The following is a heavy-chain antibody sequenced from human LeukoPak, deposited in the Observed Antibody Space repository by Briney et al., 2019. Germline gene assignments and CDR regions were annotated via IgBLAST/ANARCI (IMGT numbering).Heavy chain of an antibody. Sequence: SETLSLTCTVSGGSISSYYWSWIRQPPGKGLEWIGYIYTSGSTNYNPSLKSRVTISVDTSKNQFSLKLSSVTAAGTAVYYCARTHYYDSSGYPKYMDVWGKGTTVTVSS. CDR2: IYTSGST. V-gene: IGHV4-4*09. J-gene: IGHJ6*03. D-gene: IGHD3-22*01. CDR1: GGSISSYY. CDR3: ARTHYYDSSGYPKYMDV.